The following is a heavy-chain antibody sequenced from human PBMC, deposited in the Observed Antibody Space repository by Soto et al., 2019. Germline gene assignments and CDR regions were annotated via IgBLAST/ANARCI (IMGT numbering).Heavy chain of an antibody. CDR1: GGTFSSYA. CDR3: ATLRALVAPTAY. D-gene: IGHD5-12*01. J-gene: IGHJ4*02. V-gene: IGHV1-69*13. CDR2: IIPIFGTA. Sequence: SVKVSCKACGGTFSSYAISWVRQAPGQGLEWMGGIIPIFGTANYAQKFQGRVTITADESTSTAYMELSSLRSEDTAVYYCATLRALVAPTAYRGQGPLVTVS.